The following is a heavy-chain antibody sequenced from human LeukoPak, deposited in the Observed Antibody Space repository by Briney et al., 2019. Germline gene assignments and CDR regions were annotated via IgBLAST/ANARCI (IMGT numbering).Heavy chain of an antibody. Sequence: GGSLRLSCAASGFTFSDYYMHWIRQAPGKGLEWVSYLSHTSSYTNYAASVKGRFTISRDFSKNTVFLHMNSLRAEDTAMYYCARGDDSGYYDYFDYWGQGALVTVSS. J-gene: IGHJ4*02. V-gene: IGHV3-11*05. CDR1: GFTFSDYY. D-gene: IGHD3-22*01. CDR3: ARGDDSGYYDYFDY. CDR2: LSHTSSYT.